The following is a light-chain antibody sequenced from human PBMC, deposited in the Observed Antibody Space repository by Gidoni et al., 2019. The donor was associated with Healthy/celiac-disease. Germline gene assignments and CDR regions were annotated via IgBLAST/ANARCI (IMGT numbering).Light chain of an antibody. CDR2: KAS. Sequence: QSLSTLSASVGDRVTITCRASQSISSWLAWYQQKPGKAPKLLIYKASSLESGVPSRFSGSGSGTEFTLTISSLQPDDFATYYCQQYNSDSPGSFGQGTKLEIK. CDR3: QQYNSDSPGS. J-gene: IGKJ2*04. CDR1: QSISSW. V-gene: IGKV1-5*03.